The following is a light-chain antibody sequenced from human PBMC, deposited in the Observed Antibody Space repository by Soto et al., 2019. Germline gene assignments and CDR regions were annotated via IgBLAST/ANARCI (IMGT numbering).Light chain of an antibody. CDR3: QQYNNWPRT. CDR2: RTS. CDR1: QSISSN. V-gene: IGKV3-15*01. Sequence: IGMAQSPATLSVSPGERATLSCRASQSISSNLAWYQQKPGQAPRLLMFRTSSRATGFPARFSGSGSGTEFNLTISSLQSEDFAVYYCQQYNNWPRTFGQGAKV. J-gene: IGKJ1*01.